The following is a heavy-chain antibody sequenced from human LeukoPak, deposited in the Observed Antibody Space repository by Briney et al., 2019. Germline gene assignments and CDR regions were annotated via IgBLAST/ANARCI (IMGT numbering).Heavy chain of an antibody. CDR3: ANAGSSGYPSDY. CDR1: GFTFSSYG. D-gene: IGHD3-22*01. V-gene: IGHV3-30*02. Sequence: PGGSLRLSCAASGFTFSSYGMHWVRQAPGKGLEWVAFIRYDGSNKYYADSVKGRFTISRDNSKNTLYLRMNSLRAEDTAVYYCANAGSSGYPSDYWGQGTLVTVSS. J-gene: IGHJ4*02. CDR2: IRYDGSNK.